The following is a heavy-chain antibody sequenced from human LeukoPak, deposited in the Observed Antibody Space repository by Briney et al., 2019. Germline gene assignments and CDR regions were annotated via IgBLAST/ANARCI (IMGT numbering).Heavy chain of an antibody. V-gene: IGHV4-59*01. J-gene: IGHJ4*02. CDR1: GGSISSYY. CDR3: ARDEGLYCTNGVCFGH. CDR2: IYYSGST. D-gene: IGHD2-8*01. Sequence: SETLSLTCTVSGGSISSYYWSWIRQPPGKGLEWIGYIYYSGSTNYNPSLKSRVAISVDTSKNQFSLKLSSVTAADTAVYYCARDEGLYCTNGVCFGHWGQGTLVTVSS.